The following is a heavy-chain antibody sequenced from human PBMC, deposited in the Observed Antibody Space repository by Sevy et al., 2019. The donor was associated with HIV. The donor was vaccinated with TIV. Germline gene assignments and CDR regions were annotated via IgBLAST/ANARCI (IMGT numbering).Heavy chain of an antibody. V-gene: IGHV1-2*02. J-gene: IGHJ4*02. CDR2: INPKTGGT. D-gene: IGHD3-22*01. CDR3: ARMGDYFDTSGYYPLKY. CDR1: GYTFTGYY. Sequence: VKVSCKASGYTFTGYYVHWLRQAPGQGLEWMGWINPKTGGTYFAKKFQDRVTMTTGTSITTAYMELSGLRFDDTAVYYCARMGDYFDTSGYYPLKYWGQGTLVTVSS.